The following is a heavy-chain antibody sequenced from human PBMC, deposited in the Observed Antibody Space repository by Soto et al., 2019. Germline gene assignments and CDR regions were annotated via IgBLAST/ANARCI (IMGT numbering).Heavy chain of an antibody. D-gene: IGHD3-3*01. CDR1: GFTFSSYA. Sequence: GSLKISCAASGFTFSSYAMSWVRQAPGKGLEWVSAISGSGGSTYYADSVKGRFTISRDNSKNTLYLQMNSLRAEDTAVYYCAKVGVGVRRDGYNDAFDIWGQGTMVTVSS. J-gene: IGHJ3*02. V-gene: IGHV3-23*01. CDR2: ISGSGGST. CDR3: AKVGVGVRRDGYNDAFDI.